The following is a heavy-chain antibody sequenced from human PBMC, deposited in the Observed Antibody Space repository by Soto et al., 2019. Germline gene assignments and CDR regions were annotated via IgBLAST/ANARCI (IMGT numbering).Heavy chain of an antibody. Sequence: QVQLQESGPGLVKPSQTLSLTCSVSGDSISSGGYYWTWIRQHPGKGLEWIGHIFYSGGTYTKPSLTSRVTISIDPSKNQLSLKLNSVTAADTAVYYCARGLYSASRGPFDYWGQGTLGTVSS. CDR3: ARGLYSASRGPFDY. V-gene: IGHV4-31*03. CDR1: GDSISSGGYY. J-gene: IGHJ4*02. CDR2: IFYSGGT. D-gene: IGHD6-13*01.